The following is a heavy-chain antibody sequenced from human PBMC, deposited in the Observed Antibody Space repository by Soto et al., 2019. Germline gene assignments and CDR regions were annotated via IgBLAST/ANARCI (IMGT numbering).Heavy chain of an antibody. Sequence: PGGSLRLSCAASGFTFSSYGMHWVRQAPGKGLEWVAVISYDGSDKYYADSVKGRFTISRDNSKNTLYLQMNSLRAEDTAVYYCAKDLMTYDYYYGMDVWGQGTTVTV. V-gene: IGHV3-30*18. CDR2: ISYDGSDK. CDR3: AKDLMTYDYYYGMDV. CDR1: GFTFSSYG. J-gene: IGHJ6*02.